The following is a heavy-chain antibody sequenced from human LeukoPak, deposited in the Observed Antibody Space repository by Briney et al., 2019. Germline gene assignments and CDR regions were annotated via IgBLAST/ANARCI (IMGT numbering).Heavy chain of an antibody. CDR3: ARRSYSASFDP. J-gene: IGHJ5*02. V-gene: IGHV4-39*01. D-gene: IGHD2-21*01. CDR1: GDSINDDDYY. CDR2: VSYGGST. Sequence: SETLSLTCTVSGDSINDDDYYWGWIRQPPGKGLEHIGSVSYGGSTYYSPSLKSRVNIYIDISKNQFSLKLRSVTAAPTAAYCCARRSYSASFDPWGQGSLVTVSS.